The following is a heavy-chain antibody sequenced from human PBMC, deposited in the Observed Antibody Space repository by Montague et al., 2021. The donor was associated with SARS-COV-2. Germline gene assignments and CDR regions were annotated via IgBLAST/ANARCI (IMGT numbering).Heavy chain of an antibody. D-gene: IGHD5-12*01. CDR3: ARGGGRLQYSYYYGMDV. Sequence: SETLSLTCSVSGGSIINNYWSWIRQPPGKGLEWMGYIYYTGSTDYNPSLESRATLSIDTSKNEFSLKLTSVTAADTAVYYCARGGGRLQYSYYYGMDVLGQGTRVTVSS. CDR1: GGSIINNY. V-gene: IGHV4-59*01. J-gene: IGHJ6*02. CDR2: IYYTGST.